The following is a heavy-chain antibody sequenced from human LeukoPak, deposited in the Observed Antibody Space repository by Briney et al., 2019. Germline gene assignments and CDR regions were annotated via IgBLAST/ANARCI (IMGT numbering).Heavy chain of an antibody. Sequence: SETLSLTCAVYGGSFSGYYWSWIRQPPGKGLEWIGEINHSGSTNYNPSLKSRVTISVDTSKNQFSLKLSSVTAADTAVYYCARQVLRDCSSTSCHDYWGQGTLVTVSS. V-gene: IGHV4-34*01. J-gene: IGHJ4*02. D-gene: IGHD2-2*01. CDR1: GGSFSGYY. CDR2: INHSGST. CDR3: ARQVLRDCSSTSCHDY.